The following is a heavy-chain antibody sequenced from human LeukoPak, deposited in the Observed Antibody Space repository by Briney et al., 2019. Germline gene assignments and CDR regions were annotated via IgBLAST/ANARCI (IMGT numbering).Heavy chain of an antibody. J-gene: IGHJ4*02. CDR2: ISGCGGST. Sequence: GGSLRLSCAASGFTFSSYAMSWVRQAPGKGLEWVSAISGCGGSTYYADSVKGRFTISRDNSKNTLYLQMNSLRAEDTAVYYCAKKVGATEGLPFAYWGQGTLVTVSS. CDR1: GFTFSSYA. D-gene: IGHD1-26*01. V-gene: IGHV3-23*01. CDR3: AKKVGATEGLPFAY.